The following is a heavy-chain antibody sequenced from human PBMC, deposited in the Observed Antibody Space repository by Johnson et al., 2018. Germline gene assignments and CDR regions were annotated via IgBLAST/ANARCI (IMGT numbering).Heavy chain of an antibody. CDR2: IKQDGSEK. D-gene: IGHD1-1*01. CDR3: ARLHWYYYYYGMDV. J-gene: IGHJ6*02. V-gene: IGHV3-7*01. CDR1: GFTFSSYW. Sequence: VQLVESGGGLVQPGGSLRLSCAASGFTFSSYWMSWVRQAPGKGLEWVANIKQDGSEKYYVDSVKGRFTISRENAKNSLYLQMNSLRAEDTAVYYCARLHWYYYYYGMDVWGQGTTVTVSS.